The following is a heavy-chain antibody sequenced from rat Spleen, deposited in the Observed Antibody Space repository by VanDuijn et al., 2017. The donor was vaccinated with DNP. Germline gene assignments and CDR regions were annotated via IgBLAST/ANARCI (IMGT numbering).Heavy chain of an antibody. CDR3: ATGVYGGYADWFAY. V-gene: IGHV5-27*01. Sequence: EVQLVESGGGLVQPGRSMKLSCAASGFTFSNYYMAWVRQAPKKGLEWVADISPSGSRTHYPDSVKGRFTIPRDNAKSSLDLQMNSLRSEDTATYYCATGVYGGYADWFAYWGQGTLVTVSS. J-gene: IGHJ3*01. CDR1: GFTFSNYY. CDR2: ISPSGSRT. D-gene: IGHD1-11*01.